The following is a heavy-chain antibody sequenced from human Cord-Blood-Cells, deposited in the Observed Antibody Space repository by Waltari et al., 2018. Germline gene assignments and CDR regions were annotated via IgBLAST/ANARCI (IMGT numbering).Heavy chain of an antibody. D-gene: IGHD2-15*01. CDR1: GYTFTGLY. Sequence: VQLVPSGTAVKKPGASVMVPCKASGYTFTGLYMPSLRHAPVQGREWMGWINPNSGGTNYAQKLQGKVTMTRDTSISTAYMELSRLRSDDTAVYYCARTKYCSGGSCYSAFDIWGQGTMVTVSS. V-gene: IGHV1-2*02. CDR3: ARTKYCSGGSCYSAFDI. J-gene: IGHJ3*02. CDR2: INPNSGGT.